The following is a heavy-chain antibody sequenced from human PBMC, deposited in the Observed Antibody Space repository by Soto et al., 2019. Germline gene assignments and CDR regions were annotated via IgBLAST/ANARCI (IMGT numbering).Heavy chain of an antibody. CDR2: IYSLGNT. D-gene: IGHD3-22*01. CDR3: ARQIYDSSGYDYAY. CDR1: GGSISSSSYY. J-gene: IGHJ4*02. Sequence: QMQLQESGPGLVKPSETLSLTCTVSGGSISSSSYYWGWIRQPPGQGLEWLGTIYSLGNTYYNPSLKTRVTISVDKSKSKLFLTLSSVTAPDTAVYYFARQIYDSSGYDYAYWGQGTLVTVSS. V-gene: IGHV4-39*01.